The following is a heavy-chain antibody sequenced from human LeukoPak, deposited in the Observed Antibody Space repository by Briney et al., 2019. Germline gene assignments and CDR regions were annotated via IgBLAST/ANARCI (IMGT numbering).Heavy chain of an antibody. V-gene: IGHV4-30-4*07. D-gene: IGHD6-13*01. J-gene: IGHJ5*02. Sequence: SSETLSLTCAVSGGSISSGGYSWSWIRQPPGKGLEWIGYIYYSGSTYYNPSLKSRVTISVDTSKNQFSLKLSSVTAADTAVYYCARLRIDSFIAAAATHWFDPWGQGTLVTVSS. CDR2: IYYSGST. CDR3: ARLRIDSFIAAAATHWFDP. CDR1: GGSISSGGYS.